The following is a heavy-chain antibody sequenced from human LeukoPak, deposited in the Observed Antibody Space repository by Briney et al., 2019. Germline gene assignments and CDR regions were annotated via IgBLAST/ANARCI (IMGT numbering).Heavy chain of an antibody. CDR1: GYTFTSYY. D-gene: IGHD6-19*01. V-gene: IGHV1-46*01. CDR2: INPSGGST. Sequence: ASVKVSCKASGYTFTSYYMHWVRQAPGQGLEWMGIINPSGGSTSYAQKFQGRVTMTRDTSISTAYMELSRLRSDDTAVYYCARSIRIAVAGKNYYMDVWGKGTTVTVSS. J-gene: IGHJ6*03. CDR3: ARSIRIAVAGKNYYMDV.